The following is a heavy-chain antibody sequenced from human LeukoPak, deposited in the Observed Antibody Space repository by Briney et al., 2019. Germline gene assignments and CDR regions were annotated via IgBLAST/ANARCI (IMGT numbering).Heavy chain of an antibody. J-gene: IGHJ4*02. V-gene: IGHV4-39*07. Sequence: SETLSLTCTVSGGSIINTSYYWGWIRQPPGKGLEWIASIYYSGTSSYKPSLKNRVTISVDTSSNQFSLRLTSVTAADTAIYYCASRPAGSTWYGVFDYWSQGTLVTVSS. D-gene: IGHD6-13*01. CDR3: ASRPAGSTWYGVFDY. CDR1: GGSIINTSYY. CDR2: IYYSGTS.